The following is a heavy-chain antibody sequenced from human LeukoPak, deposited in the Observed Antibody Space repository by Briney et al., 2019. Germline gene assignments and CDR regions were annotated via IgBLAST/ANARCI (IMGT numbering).Heavy chain of an antibody. Sequence: SETLSLTCAVYGGSFSGYYWCWIRQPPGKGQEWIGEINHSGSTNYNPSLKSRVTISVDTSKNQFSLKLSSVTAADTAVYYCAITHSSGSPNWFDPWGQGTLVTVSS. V-gene: IGHV4-34*01. D-gene: IGHD3-22*01. CDR1: GGSFSGYY. CDR3: AITHSSGSPNWFDP. J-gene: IGHJ5*02. CDR2: INHSGST.